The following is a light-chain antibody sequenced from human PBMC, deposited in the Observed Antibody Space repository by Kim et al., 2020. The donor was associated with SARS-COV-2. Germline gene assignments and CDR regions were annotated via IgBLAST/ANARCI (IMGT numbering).Light chain of an antibody. CDR3: NSRDSSGNHYV. J-gene: IGLJ1*01. Sequence: SSELTQDPAVTVALGQPVRITCQGDSLRSYYASWYQQKPGQAPVLVIYGKNNRPSGIPDRFSGSSSGNTASLPITGAQAEDEADYYCNSRDSSGNHYVFG. CDR2: GKN. CDR1: SLRSYY. V-gene: IGLV3-19*01.